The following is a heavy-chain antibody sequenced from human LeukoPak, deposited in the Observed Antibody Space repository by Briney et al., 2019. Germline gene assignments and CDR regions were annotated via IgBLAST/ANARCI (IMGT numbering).Heavy chain of an antibody. D-gene: IGHD7-27*01. Sequence: GASVKVSFKAAGYTFTSYYLHWVRQAPGQGLQWMGIIDLSGGSTKNAQEFQGRVSMTWDTSTSTVYVELSSLRFDDTAVYYCTRELTGGYFDYWGQGTLVTVSS. CDR1: GYTFTSYY. CDR3: TRELTGGYFDY. V-gene: IGHV1-46*01. J-gene: IGHJ4*02. CDR2: IDLSGGST.